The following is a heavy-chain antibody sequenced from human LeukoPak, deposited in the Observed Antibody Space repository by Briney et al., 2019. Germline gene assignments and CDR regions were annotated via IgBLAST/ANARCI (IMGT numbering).Heavy chain of an antibody. CDR2: IYYSGST. D-gene: IGHD3-9*01. J-gene: IGHJ3*02. CDR3: ARDLQHYDILTSYSPGAFDI. CDR1: GGSISSYY. V-gene: IGHV4-59*01. Sequence: PSETLSLACTVSGGSISSYYWSWIRQPPGKGLEWIGYIYYSGSTNYNPSLKSRVTISVDTSKNQFSLKLSSVTAADTAVYYCARDLQHYDILTSYSPGAFDIWGQGTMVTVSS.